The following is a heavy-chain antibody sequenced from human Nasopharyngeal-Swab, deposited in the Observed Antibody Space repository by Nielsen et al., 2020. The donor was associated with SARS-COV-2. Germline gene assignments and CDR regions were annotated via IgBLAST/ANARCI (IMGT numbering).Heavy chain of an antibody. CDR3: ARQVVGYSSDWFDP. J-gene: IGHJ5*02. CDR2: IDAGNGNT. Sequence: ASVKVSCKASGYTFTSYAMHWVRQAPGQRLEWMGWIDAGNGNTKYSQKFQGRVTITRDTSASTAYMELSSLRSEDTAVYYCARQVVGYSSDWFDPWGQGTLVTVSS. V-gene: IGHV1-3*01. D-gene: IGHD5-18*01. CDR1: GYTFTSYA.